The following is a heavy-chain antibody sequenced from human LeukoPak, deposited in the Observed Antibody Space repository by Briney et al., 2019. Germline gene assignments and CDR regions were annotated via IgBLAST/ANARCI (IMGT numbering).Heavy chain of an antibody. CDR2: ISPIFGTA. V-gene: IGHV1-69*13. CDR1: GGTFSSYA. D-gene: IGHD2-2*01. CDR3: ASVGYCSSTSCYPYMDYYYYGMDV. Sequence: ASVKVSCKASGGTFSSYAISWVRQAPGQGLEWMGGISPIFGTANYAQKFQGRVTITADESTSTAYMELSSLRSEDTAVYYCASVGYCSSTSCYPYMDYYYYGMDVWGQGTTVTVSS. J-gene: IGHJ6*02.